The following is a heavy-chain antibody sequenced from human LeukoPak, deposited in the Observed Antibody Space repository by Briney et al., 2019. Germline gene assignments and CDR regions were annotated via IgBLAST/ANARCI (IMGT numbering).Heavy chain of an antibody. J-gene: IGHJ6*02. CDR2: MNRDGSEK. D-gene: IGHD3-16*01. CDR3: ARDGGIIRFGGQDV. V-gene: IGHV3-7*01. CDR1: GFTFSDYW. Sequence: GGSLRLSCAASGFTFSDYWLSWVRQAPGKGLEWVANMNRDGSEKNYVDSMKGRITISRDNAKNSLYLQMNSLRVEDMAVYYCARDGGIIRFGGQDVWGQGTTVTVS.